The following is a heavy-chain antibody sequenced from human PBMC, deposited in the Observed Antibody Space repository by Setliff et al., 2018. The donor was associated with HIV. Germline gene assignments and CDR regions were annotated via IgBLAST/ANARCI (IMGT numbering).Heavy chain of an antibody. Sequence: SETLSLTCAVYGESLSDYYWSWIRQPPGKGLEWIGEINHNKSSDCNPSLKSRVTMSVDTSKNQFSLKLNSVTAADTAIYYCARAGMGALRSLFDYWGQGTLVTVSS. CDR1: GESLSDYY. CDR3: ARAGMGALRSLFDY. CDR2: INHNKSS. D-gene: IGHD1-26*01. J-gene: IGHJ4*02. V-gene: IGHV4-34*01.